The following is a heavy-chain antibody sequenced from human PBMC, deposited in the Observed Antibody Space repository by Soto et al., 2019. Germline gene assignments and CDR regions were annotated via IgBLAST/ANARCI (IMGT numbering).Heavy chain of an antibody. CDR1: GFSLSTSGVG. CDR3: ARMIGAVTVVNQVGYWYFDL. J-gene: IGHJ2*01. V-gene: IGHV2-5*02. CDR2: IYWDDDK. D-gene: IGHD3-10*02. Sequence: QITLKESGPTLVKPTQTLTLTCTFSGFSLSTSGVGVGWIRQPPGKALEWLALIYWDDDKRYSPSLKSRLTIPKDTAKNQVLLTMTNMDPVDTATYSCARMIGAVTVVNQVGYWYFDLWGRGTLFTVSS.